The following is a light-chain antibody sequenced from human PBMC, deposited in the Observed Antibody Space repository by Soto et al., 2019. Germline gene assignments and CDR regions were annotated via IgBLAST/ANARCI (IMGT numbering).Light chain of an antibody. CDR2: AAS. J-gene: IGKJ2*02. Sequence: DIQMTQSPSSLSASVGDRVTITCRASQSISSYLNWYQQKPGKAPKLLIYAASSLQSGVPSRFSGSGSGTDFTLTISSLQPEDFATYYCQQSYSTPRCTFGQGTKV. CDR3: QQSYSTPRCT. V-gene: IGKV1-39*01. CDR1: QSISSY.